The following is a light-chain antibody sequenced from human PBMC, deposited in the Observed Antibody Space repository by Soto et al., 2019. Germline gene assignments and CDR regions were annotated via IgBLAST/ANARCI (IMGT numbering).Light chain of an antibody. CDR1: QSITTN. CDR3: QQYNNWPYT. Sequence: ETVMTQSPATLSVSPGGRATLSCRASQSITTNLAWYQQKPGQAPSLLIYGASTSATGIPARFSGSGSGTDFTLTISSLQSEDCAVYYCQQYNNWPYTFGQGTKLESK. V-gene: IGKV3-15*01. CDR2: GAS. J-gene: IGKJ2*01.